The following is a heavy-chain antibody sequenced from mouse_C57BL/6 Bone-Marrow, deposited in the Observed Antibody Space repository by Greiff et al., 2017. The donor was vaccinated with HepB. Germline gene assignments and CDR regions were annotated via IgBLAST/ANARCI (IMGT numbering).Heavy chain of an antibody. CDR1: GFTFSNYW. J-gene: IGHJ3*01. D-gene: IGHD1-1*01. V-gene: IGHV6-3*01. CDR2: IRLKSDNYAT. CDR3: IITSPFAY. Sequence: EVKVEESGGGLVQPGGSMKLSCVASGFTFSNYWMNWVRQSPEKGLEWVAQIRLKSDNYATHYAESVKGRFTISRDDSKSSVYLQMNNLRAEDTGIYYCIITSPFAYWGQGTLVTVSA.